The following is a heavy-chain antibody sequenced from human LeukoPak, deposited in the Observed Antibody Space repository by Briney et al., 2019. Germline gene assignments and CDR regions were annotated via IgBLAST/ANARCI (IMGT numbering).Heavy chain of an antibody. CDR3: ARLGVGAFDI. D-gene: IGHD2-15*01. CDR1: GGSISSSSYY. V-gene: IGHV4-39*01. CDR2: IYYSGNT. Sequence: SETLSLTCTVSGGSISSSSYYWGWIRQPPGKGLEWFGSIYYSGNTYYNPSLMSRVTISVDTSKNQFSLKLSAVAAADSAVYYCARLGVGAFDIWGQGTMVTVSS. J-gene: IGHJ3*02.